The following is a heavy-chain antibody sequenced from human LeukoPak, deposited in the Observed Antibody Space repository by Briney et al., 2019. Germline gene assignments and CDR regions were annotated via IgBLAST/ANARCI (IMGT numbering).Heavy chain of an antibody. J-gene: IGHJ5*02. D-gene: IGHD6-19*01. Sequence: GASVKVSCKASGYTFTGYYMHWVRQAPGQGLEWMGWINPNSGGTNYAQKFQGRVTMTRDTSISTAYMELSRLRSDDTAVYYCARDPDAVDIGSGWYNWFDPWGQGTLVTVSS. CDR1: GYTFTGYY. CDR3: ARDPDAVDIGSGWYNWFDP. V-gene: IGHV1-2*02. CDR2: INPNSGGT.